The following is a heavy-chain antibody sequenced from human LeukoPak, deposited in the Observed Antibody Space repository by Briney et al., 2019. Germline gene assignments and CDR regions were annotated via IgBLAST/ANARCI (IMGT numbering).Heavy chain of an antibody. Sequence: HSGGSLRLSCAASGFTFSRYSMNWVRQAPGKGLEWVSYISSSSSTVYYADSLKGRFTISRDNAKNSLYLQMNSLRAEDTAVYYCARETASCGGDCYDYWGQGTLVTVSS. J-gene: IGHJ4*02. CDR3: ARETASCGGDCYDY. CDR2: ISSSSSTV. V-gene: IGHV3-48*01. CDR1: GFTFSRYS. D-gene: IGHD2-21*01.